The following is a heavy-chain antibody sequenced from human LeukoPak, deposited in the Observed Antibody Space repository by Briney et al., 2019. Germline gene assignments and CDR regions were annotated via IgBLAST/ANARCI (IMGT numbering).Heavy chain of an antibody. CDR1: GYSISSGYY. J-gene: IGHJ4*02. D-gene: IGHD5-18*01. V-gene: IGHV4-38-2*02. CDR3: ARGYSYAYYFDC. Sequence: SETLSLTCNVSGYSISSGYYWGWIRQPPGKGLEWIGSIYHSGDPYYNPSLTSRVTILVDTSKNQFSLKLNSVTAADTAVYFCARGYSYAYYFDCWGQGNLVTVSS. CDR2: IYHSGDP.